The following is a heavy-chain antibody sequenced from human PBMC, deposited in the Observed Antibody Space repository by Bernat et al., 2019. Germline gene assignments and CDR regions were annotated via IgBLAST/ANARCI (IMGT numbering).Heavy chain of an antibody. CDR2: IYYSGST. D-gene: IGHD5-24*01. V-gene: IGHV4-30-4*01. Sequence: QVQLQESGPGLVKPSQTLSLTCTVSGGSISSGDYYWSWIRQPPGKGLEWIGYIYYSGSTYYNPSLQSRVTISVDTSKNQFSLKLSSVTAADTAVYYCAREDGYNPTQIDYWGQGTLVTVSS. J-gene: IGHJ4*02. CDR1: GGSISSGDYY. CDR3: AREDGYNPTQIDY.